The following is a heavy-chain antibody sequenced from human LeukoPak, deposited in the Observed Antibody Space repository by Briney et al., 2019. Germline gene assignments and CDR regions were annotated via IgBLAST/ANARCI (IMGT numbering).Heavy chain of an antibody. CDR1: GFTFSDYW. CDR2: IKQDGSEK. Sequence: GGSLRLPCVGSGFTFSDYWMSWVRQAPGKGLEWVANIKQDGSEKDYVDALKGRFTISRDNAKNSLYLQMNSLRAEDTAVYYCARWLELMRNFDRWGQGTLVTVSS. D-gene: IGHD5-24*01. CDR3: ARWLELMRNFDR. J-gene: IGHJ4*02. V-gene: IGHV3-7*01.